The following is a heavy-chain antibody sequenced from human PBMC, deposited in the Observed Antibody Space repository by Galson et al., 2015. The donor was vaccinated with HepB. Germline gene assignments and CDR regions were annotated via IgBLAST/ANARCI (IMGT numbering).Heavy chain of an antibody. D-gene: IGHD6-13*01. CDR3: TKTVRVAAAGLCYFNN. J-gene: IGHJ4*02. V-gene: IGHV3-23*01. Sequence: SLRLSCAASGFTFDTDAMSWVRQAPGKGLEWVSTITDDFGHTSYADFVKGRFTMSRDSSKNMVFLQLDSLRAEDSALYYCTKTVRVAAAGLCYFNNWGQGTLVTVSS. CDR2: ITDDFGHT. CDR1: GFTFDTDA.